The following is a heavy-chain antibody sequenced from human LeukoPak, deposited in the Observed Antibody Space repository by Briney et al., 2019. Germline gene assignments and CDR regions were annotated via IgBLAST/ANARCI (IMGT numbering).Heavy chain of an antibody. Sequence: SETLSLTCTVSGGSISSGDYYWSWIRQPPGKGLEWIGYIYYSGSTYYNPSLKSRVTISVDTSKNQFSLKLSSVTAADTAVYYCARGLRELMFDPWGQGTLVTVSS. CDR1: GGSISSGDYY. CDR2: IYYSGST. J-gene: IGHJ5*02. V-gene: IGHV4-30-4*01. CDR3: ARGLRELMFDP. D-gene: IGHD3-16*01.